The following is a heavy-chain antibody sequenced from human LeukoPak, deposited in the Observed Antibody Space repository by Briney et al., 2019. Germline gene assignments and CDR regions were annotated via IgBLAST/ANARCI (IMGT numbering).Heavy chain of an antibody. CDR1: GFSFSTYG. D-gene: IGHD6-13*01. V-gene: IGHV3-30*18. J-gene: IGHJ4*02. CDR3: AKAPAIASAGVMTAMGH. CDR2: ISYDGSNK. Sequence: PGGSLRLSCAASGFSFSTYGMHWGRQAPGKGLEWVAVISYDGSNKYYVDSVEGRFTISRDNSKNTLYLQMNSLRAEDTAVYYCAKAPAIASAGVMTAMGHWGQGTLVTVSS.